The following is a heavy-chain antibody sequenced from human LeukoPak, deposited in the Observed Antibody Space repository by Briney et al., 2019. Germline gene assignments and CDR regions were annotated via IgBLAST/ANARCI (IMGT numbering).Heavy chain of an antibody. CDR3: ARDSRDLEDNYYYMDV. J-gene: IGHJ6*03. D-gene: IGHD2-21*01. V-gene: IGHV1-69*05. CDR1: GGTFYSNV. Sequence: SAKVSCKASGGTFYSNVFTWVRQAPGQGLEWMGETNPITGSPNYAQKFQGRFSISTDESTSTFYTELRSLRSEDTAVYYCARDSRDLEDNYYYMDVWGKGTTVTVSS. CDR2: TNPITGSP.